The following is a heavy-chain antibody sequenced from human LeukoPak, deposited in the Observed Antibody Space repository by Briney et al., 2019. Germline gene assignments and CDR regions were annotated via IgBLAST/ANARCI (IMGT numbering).Heavy chain of an antibody. J-gene: IGHJ4*02. CDR1: GGSFSGYY. Sequence: SETLSLTCAVYGGSFSGYYWSWIRQPPGKGLEWIGEINHSGSTNYNPSLKSRVTISVDTSKNQFSLKLSSVTAADTAAYYCARGLYSSSWYPRVLTYWGQGTLVTVSS. V-gene: IGHV4-34*01. CDR3: ARGLYSSSWYPRVLTY. CDR2: INHSGST. D-gene: IGHD6-13*01.